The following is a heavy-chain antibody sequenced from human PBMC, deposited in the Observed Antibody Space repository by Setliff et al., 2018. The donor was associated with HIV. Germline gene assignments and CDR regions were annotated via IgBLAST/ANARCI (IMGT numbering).Heavy chain of an antibody. V-gene: IGHV4-4*07. CDR3: ARDQKGYSYGY. D-gene: IGHD5-18*01. CDR1: GDSISGYY. J-gene: IGHJ4*02. Sequence: SETLSLTCTSSGDSISGYYWSWIRQPAGKGLEWIGRMHTSGNTNYNPSLKSRVTMSVDTSKNQFSLRLSSVTAADTAVYYCARDQKGYSYGYWGPGTLVTVSS. CDR2: MHTSGNT.